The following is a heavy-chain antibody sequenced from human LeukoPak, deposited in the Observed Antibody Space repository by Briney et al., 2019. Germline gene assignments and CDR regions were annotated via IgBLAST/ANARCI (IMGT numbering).Heavy chain of an antibody. V-gene: IGHV3-23*01. J-gene: IGHJ5*02. D-gene: IGHD2-15*01. CDR2: ISGGGDST. Sequence: GGSLRLSCAASGFTFTNYSMSWVRQAPGKGLEWVSAISGGGDSTYYADSVKGRSTISRDNSKNTVYPQRNSQTGENPALYYCAKDRFRRDCSGGSCYPFDPWGQGTLVTVSS. CDR3: AKDRFRRDCSGGSCYPFDP. CDR1: GFTFTNYS.